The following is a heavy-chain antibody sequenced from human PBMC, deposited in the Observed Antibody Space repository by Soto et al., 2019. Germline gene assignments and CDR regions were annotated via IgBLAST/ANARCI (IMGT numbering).Heavy chain of an antibody. CDR1: GYIFTSYW. CDR3: ARHVDTAMVTYYYGMDV. D-gene: IGHD5-18*01. CDR2: IDPSDSYT. V-gene: IGHV5-10-1*01. J-gene: IGHJ6*02. Sequence: PGESLKISCNGSGYIFTSYWISWVRQMPGKGLEWMGRIDPSDSYTNYSPSFQGHVTISADKSISTAYLQWSSLKASDTAMYYCARHVDTAMVTYYYGMDVWGQGTTVTVS.